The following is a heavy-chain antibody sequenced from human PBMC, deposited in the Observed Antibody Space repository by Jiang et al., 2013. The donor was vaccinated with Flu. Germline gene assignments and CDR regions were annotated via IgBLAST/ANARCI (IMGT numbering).Heavy chain of an antibody. CDR3: ARGFYGMDV. J-gene: IGHJ6*02. Sequence: QTLSLTCAISGDSVSNISAAWNWIRQSPSRGLEWLGRTYFRSGWYDDYAVSVKSRIIVNPDTSKNQFSLQLNSVTPEDTAVYYCARGFYGMDVWGQRGPRSPSP. CDR2: TYFRSGWYD. CDR1: GDSVSNISAA. V-gene: IGHV6-1*01.